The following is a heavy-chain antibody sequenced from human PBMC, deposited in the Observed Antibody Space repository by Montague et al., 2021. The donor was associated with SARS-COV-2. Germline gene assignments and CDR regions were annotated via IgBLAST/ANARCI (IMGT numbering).Heavy chain of an antibody. D-gene: IGHD4-23*01. J-gene: IGHJ4*02. CDR2: IYSNGVT. CDR3: ARGVMTSVADFDS. CDR1: GASIISGDYF. V-gene: IGHV4-30-4*08. Sequence: TLSLTCTVSGASIISGDYFWTWIRQPPGKGLEWIGNIYSNGVTXYNPSLKSRPTLSVDTSRNELSLTLTSVTAADTAVYYCARGVMTSVADFDSWGQGTLVAVSS.